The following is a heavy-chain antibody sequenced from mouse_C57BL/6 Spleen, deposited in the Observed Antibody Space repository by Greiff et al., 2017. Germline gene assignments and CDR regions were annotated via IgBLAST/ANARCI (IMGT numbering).Heavy chain of an antibody. CDR3: APSPDSNYFDY. CDR1: GFNFKNTY. D-gene: IGHD2-5*01. Sequence: EVKLQESVAELVRPGASVKLSCTASGFNFKNTYMHWVKQRPEQGLEWIGRIDPANGNTKYAPKFKGKATITADTSSNTAYLQLSSLTAEDTAIYYCAPSPDSNYFDYWGQGTTLTVSS. V-gene: IGHV14-3*01. CDR2: IDPANGNT. J-gene: IGHJ2*01.